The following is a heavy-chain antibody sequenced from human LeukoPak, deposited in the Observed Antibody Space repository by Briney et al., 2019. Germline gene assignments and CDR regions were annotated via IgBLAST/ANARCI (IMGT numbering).Heavy chain of an antibody. J-gene: IGHJ4*02. CDR2: INPNSGGT. D-gene: IGHD2-2*02. CDR3: ARSVAIVVPAAIAY. V-gene: IGHV1-2*02. Sequence: ASVKVSCKASGYTFTGYYMHWVRQAPGQGLEWMGWINPNSGGTNYAQKFQGRVTMPRDTSISTAYMELSRLRSDDTAVYYCARSVAIVVPAAIAYWGQGTLVTVSS. CDR1: GYTFTGYY.